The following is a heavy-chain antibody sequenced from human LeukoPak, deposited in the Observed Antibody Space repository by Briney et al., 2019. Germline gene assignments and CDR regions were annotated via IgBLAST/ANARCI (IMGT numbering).Heavy chain of an antibody. Sequence: GESLEISCKGSGYNFTNYWVGWVRQMSGKGLEWMGIIYPGDSDTSYSPSFQGQVTISADKSISTPYLQWRSLKASDTAMYFCARSYNWNYDYFDYWGQGTLVTVSS. J-gene: IGHJ4*02. CDR2: IYPGDSDT. V-gene: IGHV5-51*01. CDR1: GYNFTNYW. D-gene: IGHD1-7*01. CDR3: ARSYNWNYDYFDY.